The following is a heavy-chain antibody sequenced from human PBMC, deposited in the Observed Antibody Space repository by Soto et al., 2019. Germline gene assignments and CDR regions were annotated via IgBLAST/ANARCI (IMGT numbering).Heavy chain of an antibody. V-gene: IGHV3-53*01. J-gene: IGHJ4*02. CDR3: ARLGCSGGSCLLDH. Sequence: EVQVVESGGGLIQPGGSLRLSCAASGLTVSTNYMTWVRQAPGKELEWVSVIYSGSNTYYADSVKGRFTISRDNSKNTLYLHMNSLRAEDTAVYYCARLGCSGGSCLLDHWGQGTLVTVSS. CDR2: IYSGSNT. CDR1: GLTVSTNY. D-gene: IGHD2-15*01.